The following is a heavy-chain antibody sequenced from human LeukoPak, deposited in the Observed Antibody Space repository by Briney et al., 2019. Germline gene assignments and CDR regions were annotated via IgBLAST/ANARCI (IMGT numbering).Heavy chain of an antibody. V-gene: IGHV3-48*03. D-gene: IGHD2-2*01. CDR1: GFTFSSYE. CDR2: ISSSGSTI. J-gene: IGHJ4*02. CDR3: AREEGNFAVVPAAIDY. Sequence: PGGSLRLSCAASGFTFSSYEMNWVRQDPGKGLEWVSYISSSGSTIYYADSVKGRFTISRDNAKNSLYLQMNSLRAEDTAVYYCAREEGNFAVVPAAIDYWGQGTLVTVSS.